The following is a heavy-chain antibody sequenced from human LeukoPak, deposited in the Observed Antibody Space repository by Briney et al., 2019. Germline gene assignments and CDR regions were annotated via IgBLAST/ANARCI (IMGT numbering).Heavy chain of an antibody. V-gene: IGHV3-11*01. D-gene: IGHD3-22*01. CDR1: GFTFSDYY. CDR2: ISSSGNTM. Sequence: GGSLRLSCVASGFTFSDYYMSWIRQAPGKGLEWVSYISSSGNTMYYADSVKGRFTISRDNAKNSLYLQMNSLRAEDTAVYYCARPSAPYYYDSSGYYGYWGQGTLVTVSS. CDR3: ARPSAPYYYDSSGYYGY. J-gene: IGHJ4*02.